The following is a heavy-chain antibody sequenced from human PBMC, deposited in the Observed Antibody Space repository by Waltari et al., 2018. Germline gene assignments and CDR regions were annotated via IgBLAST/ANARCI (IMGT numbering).Heavy chain of an antibody. V-gene: IGHV3-30*18. D-gene: IGHD1-26*01. J-gene: IGHJ5*02. CDR1: GYPFNHYG. CDR3: AKAGGIYNYPLDP. CDR2: ISSDGSGK. Sequence: QVEESGGGVVQPGGSLRRSCVASGYPFNHYGRHLVRQAPGKGLEWLAVISSDGSGKYYADSVKGRFTMSRDNSKNMVYLQMNSLRPEDTAVYYCAKAGGIYNYPLDPWGQGTLVTVSS.